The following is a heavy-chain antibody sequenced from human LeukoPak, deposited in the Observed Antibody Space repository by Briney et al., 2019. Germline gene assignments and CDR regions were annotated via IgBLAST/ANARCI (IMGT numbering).Heavy chain of an antibody. CDR3: AREPRFGSYSIDY. J-gene: IGHJ4*02. Sequence: QSGGSLRLSCAASGFAFSSYSMNWVRQAPGKGLEWISYINIGSNSLLYADSVKGRFTISRDNAKNSLYLQMNSLRAEDTAVYYCAREPRFGSYSIDYWGQGTVVTVSS. D-gene: IGHD1-26*01. V-gene: IGHV3-48*01. CDR1: GFAFSSYS. CDR2: INIGSNSL.